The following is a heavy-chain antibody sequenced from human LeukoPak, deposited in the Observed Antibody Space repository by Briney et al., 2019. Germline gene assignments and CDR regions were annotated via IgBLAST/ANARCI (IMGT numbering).Heavy chain of an antibody. Sequence: GGSLRLSCAASGFTFRSYAMNWVRQAPGKGLEWVALIRYDGSKKDYGDSVKGRFTISRDNSKNMVYLQMNSLRVEDTAMYYCVRTGETERFEYWGQGALVTVSS. J-gene: IGHJ4*02. V-gene: IGHV3-33*08. CDR1: GFTFRSYA. D-gene: IGHD1-1*01. CDR3: VRTGETERFEY. CDR2: IRYDGSKK.